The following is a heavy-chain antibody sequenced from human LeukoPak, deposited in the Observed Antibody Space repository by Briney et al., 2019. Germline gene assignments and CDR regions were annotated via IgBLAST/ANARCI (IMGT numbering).Heavy chain of an antibody. CDR2: INHSGST. J-gene: IGHJ5*02. CDR3: ARGGWFDP. Sequence: SETLSLTCAVYGGSFSGYYWSWIRQPPGKGLEWIGEINHSGSTNYNPSLKSRVTISVDTSKDQFSLKLSSVTAADTAVYYCARGGWFDPWGQGTLVTVSS. V-gene: IGHV4-34*01. CDR1: GGSFSGYY.